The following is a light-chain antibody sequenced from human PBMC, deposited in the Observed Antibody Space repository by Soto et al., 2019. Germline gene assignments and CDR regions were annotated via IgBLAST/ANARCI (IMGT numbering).Light chain of an antibody. V-gene: IGKV1-5*03. CDR3: QQYNPYST. J-gene: IGKJ1*01. CDR1: QTISSW. Sequence: DIQMTQSPSTLSGSVGDRVTITCRASQTISSWLAWYQQKPGEAPNLLIYEASRLQSGVPSRFSGSGSGTEFTLTINSLQPDDFATYYCQQYNPYSTFGQGTKVDI. CDR2: EAS.